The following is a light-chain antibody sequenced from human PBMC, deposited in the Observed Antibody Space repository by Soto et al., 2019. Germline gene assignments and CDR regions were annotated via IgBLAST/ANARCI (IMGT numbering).Light chain of an antibody. CDR1: QGIRND. CDR3: LQDYNYPRT. CDR2: AAS. Sequence: ALQMTQSPSSLSASVGDRVTITCRASQGIRNDLGWYQDKPGKAPNPLIYAASSLQAGVPSRFSGNGSGTDFTLTISSLQPEDFATYYCLQDYNYPRTFGQGTKVEIK. J-gene: IGKJ1*01. V-gene: IGKV1-6*01.